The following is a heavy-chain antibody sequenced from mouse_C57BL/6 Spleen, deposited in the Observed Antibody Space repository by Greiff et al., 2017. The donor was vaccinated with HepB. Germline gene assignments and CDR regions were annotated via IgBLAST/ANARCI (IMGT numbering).Heavy chain of an antibody. CDR3: GELAWFAY. CDR1: GYTFTDYY. V-gene: IGHV1-26*01. Sequence: EVQLQQSGPELVKPGASVKISCKASGYTFTDYYMNWVKQSHGKSLEWIGDINPNNGGTSYNQKFKGKATLTVDKSSSTAYMELHSLTSEDSAVYYCGELAWFAYWGQGTLVTVSA. CDR2: INPNNGGT. J-gene: IGHJ3*01.